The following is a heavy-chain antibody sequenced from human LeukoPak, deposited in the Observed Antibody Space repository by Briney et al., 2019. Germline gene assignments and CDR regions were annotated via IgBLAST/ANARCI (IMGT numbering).Heavy chain of an antibody. D-gene: IGHD3-10*01. Sequence: GGSLRLSCAASGFTFSSYAMSWARQAPGKGLEWVSAISGSGGSTYYADSVKGRFTISRDNSKNTLYLQMNSLRAEDTAVYYCAKDLRWFGELSLFDYWGQGTLVTVSS. J-gene: IGHJ4*02. CDR3: AKDLRWFGELSLFDY. CDR1: GFTFSSYA. CDR2: ISGSGGST. V-gene: IGHV3-23*01.